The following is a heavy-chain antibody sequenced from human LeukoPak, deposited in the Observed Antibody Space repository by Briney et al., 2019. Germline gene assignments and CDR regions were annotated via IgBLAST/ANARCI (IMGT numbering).Heavy chain of an antibody. CDR3: ARESDYYYGMDV. V-gene: IGHV3-21*01. CDR1: GFTFSGYS. J-gene: IGHJ6*02. Sequence: GGSLRLSCAASGFTFSGYSMNWVRQAPGKGLEWVSSISSSSGYIYYADSVKGRFTISGDNARNSLYLQMNSLRAEDTAVYYCARESDYYYGMDVWGQGTTVTVSS. CDR2: ISSSSGYI.